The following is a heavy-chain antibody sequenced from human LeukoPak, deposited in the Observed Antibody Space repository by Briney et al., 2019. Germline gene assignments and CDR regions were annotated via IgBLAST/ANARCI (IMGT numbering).Heavy chain of an antibody. CDR1: GGSISSSSYY. Sequence: PSETLSLTCTVSGGSISSSSYYWGWIRQPPGKGLEWIGSIYYSGSTNYNPSLKSRVTISVDTSKNQFSLKLSSVTAADTAVYYCARHSSSWYRDAFDIWGQGTMVTVSS. CDR3: ARHSSSWYRDAFDI. CDR2: IYYSGST. D-gene: IGHD6-13*01. J-gene: IGHJ3*02. V-gene: IGHV4-39*01.